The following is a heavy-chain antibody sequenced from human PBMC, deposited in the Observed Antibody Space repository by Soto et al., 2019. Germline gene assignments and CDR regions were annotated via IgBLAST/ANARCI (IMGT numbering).Heavy chain of an antibody. J-gene: IGHJ4*02. D-gene: IGHD6-6*01. Sequence: GVPLRRPCAAAGFTFSSYAMSWVRRAPGKGLEWGSGIDSDGTTHYADSVKGRFTISRDNSKNTLYLQMNSLRADDTALYYCARIPSSSSPLDYWGQGTLVTVSS. CDR3: ARIPSSSSPLDY. CDR2: IDSDGTT. V-gene: IGHV3-23*01. CDR1: GFTFSSYA.